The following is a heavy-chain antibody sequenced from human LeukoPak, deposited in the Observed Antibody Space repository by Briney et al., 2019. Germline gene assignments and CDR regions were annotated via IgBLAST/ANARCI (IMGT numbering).Heavy chain of an antibody. V-gene: IGHV3-21*01. Sequence: GGSLRLSCAASGFTFDDYGMSWVRQAPGKGLEWVSFISSSSSYIYYADSVKGRFTISRDNAKNSLYLQMNSLRVEDTAVYYCARGSSSWYYLDYWGQGTLVTVSS. CDR1: GFTFDDYG. J-gene: IGHJ4*02. D-gene: IGHD6-13*01. CDR3: ARGSSSWYYLDY. CDR2: ISSSSSYI.